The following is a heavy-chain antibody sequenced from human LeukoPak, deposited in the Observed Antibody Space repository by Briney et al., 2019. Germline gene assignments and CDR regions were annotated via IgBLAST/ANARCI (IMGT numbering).Heavy chain of an antibody. CDR3: ARGSVPYYYYDSSGYFDY. CDR2: INPKNAAT. J-gene: IGHJ4*02. Sequence: ASVKVSCKASGYTFTGHYIHWVRQAPGQGLEWMGWINPKNAATNYAQKFQGRVTMTRDTSTGTVYMEVNALRSDDTAVYYCARGSVPYYYYDSSGYFDYWGQGTLVTVSS. V-gene: IGHV1-2*02. CDR1: GYTFTGHY. D-gene: IGHD3-22*01.